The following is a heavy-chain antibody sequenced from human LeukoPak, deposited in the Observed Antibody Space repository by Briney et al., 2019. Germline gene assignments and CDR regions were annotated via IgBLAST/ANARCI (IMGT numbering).Heavy chain of an antibody. V-gene: IGHV1-69*02. CDR1: GGTFSDYS. Sequence: GASVKVSCKASGGTFSDYSINWVRQAPGQGLEWMGRIIPILDITNYAQKFQDRVTLTPDKSTKTVYMDLSGLRSEDTGMYYCARRSGVDPWGQGTLVTVSS. CDR3: ARRSGVDP. D-gene: IGHD1-26*01. J-gene: IGHJ5*02. CDR2: IIPILDIT.